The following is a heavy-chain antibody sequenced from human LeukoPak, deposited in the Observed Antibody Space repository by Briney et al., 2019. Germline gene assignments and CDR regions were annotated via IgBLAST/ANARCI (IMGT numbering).Heavy chain of an antibody. CDR2: INPNSGGT. Sequence: ASVKVSCKASGYTFTGYYMHWVRQAPGQGLEWMGWINPNSGGTNYAQKFQGRVTMTRDTSISTAYMELSRLRSDDTAVYYCARGPPGVVIGGYFDYWDQGTLVTVSS. V-gene: IGHV1-2*02. CDR3: ARGPPGVVIGGYFDY. J-gene: IGHJ4*02. CDR1: GYTFTGYY. D-gene: IGHD3-3*01.